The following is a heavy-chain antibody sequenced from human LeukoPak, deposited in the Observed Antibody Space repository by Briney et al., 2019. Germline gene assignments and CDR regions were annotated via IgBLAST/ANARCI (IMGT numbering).Heavy chain of an antibody. CDR2: IYFSGT. Sequence: SETLSLTCTVSGGSISNYYWNWIRQPAGKGLEWIGRIYFSGTNYNPSLKSRVTMSLDTSTNQVSLILTSLTAADTAVYYCARDRSTPLNTYYFDSWARGPWSPSP. D-gene: IGHD3-16*01. CDR1: GGSISNYY. V-gene: IGHV4-4*07. J-gene: IGHJ4*02. CDR3: ARDRSTPLNTYYFDS.